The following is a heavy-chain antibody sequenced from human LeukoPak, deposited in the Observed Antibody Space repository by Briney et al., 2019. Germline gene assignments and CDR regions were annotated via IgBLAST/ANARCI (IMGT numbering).Heavy chain of an antibody. CDR2: IKQDGSEK. CDR1: GFTFSTYW. J-gene: IGHJ4*02. CDR3: ARSRYLDY. V-gene: IGHV3-7*01. Sequence: GRSLRLSCAASGFTFSTYWRSWVRQAPGKGLEWVANIKQDGSEKNYVDSVKGRFTISRDNAKNSLYLQMNSLRAEDTAVYYCARSRYLDYWGQGTLVTVFS.